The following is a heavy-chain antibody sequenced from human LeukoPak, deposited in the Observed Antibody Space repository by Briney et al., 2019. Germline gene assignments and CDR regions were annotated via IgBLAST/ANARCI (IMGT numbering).Heavy chain of an antibody. Sequence: GASVKVSCKASGYTFIDYYMHWVQQAPGKGLEWMGRVDPEDGETIYAEKFQGRVTMTADTSTDTAYMELSSLRSEDTAAYYCATLRKIDYWGQGTLVTVSS. CDR3: ATLRKIDY. CDR2: VDPEDGET. V-gene: IGHV1-69-2*01. J-gene: IGHJ4*02. CDR1: GYTFIDYY.